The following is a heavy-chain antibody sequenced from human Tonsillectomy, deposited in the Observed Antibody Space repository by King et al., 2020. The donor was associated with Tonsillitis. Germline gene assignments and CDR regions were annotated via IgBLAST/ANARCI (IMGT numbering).Heavy chain of an antibody. J-gene: IGHJ6*02. CDR3: AKGNRADYYYGMDV. CDR2: ISWNSGTR. CDR1: GFTFDDYA. Sequence: VQLVESGGGLVQPGRSLRLSCAASGFTFDDYAMHWVRQAPGKGLEWVSGISWNSGTRGYADSVKGRFTISRDNAKNSLYLQMSSLRAEDTALYYCAKGNRADYYYGMDVWDQGTTVTVSS. D-gene: IGHD1-14*01. V-gene: IGHV3-9*01.